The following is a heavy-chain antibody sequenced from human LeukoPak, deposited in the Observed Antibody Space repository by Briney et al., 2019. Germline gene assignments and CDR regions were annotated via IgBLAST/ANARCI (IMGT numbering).Heavy chain of an antibody. D-gene: IGHD3-10*01. CDR1: GGSISSGVYY. CDR2: IYYSGST. J-gene: IGHJ3*02. V-gene: IGHV4-31*03. CDR3: ARGVKGLRGAFDI. Sequence: SETLSLTCTVSGGSISSGVYYWSWIRQHPGKGLEWIGYIYYSGSTYSNPSLKSRLTMSVDISKNQFSLKLSSVAAAETAVYYCARGVKGLRGAFDIWGQGTMVTVSS.